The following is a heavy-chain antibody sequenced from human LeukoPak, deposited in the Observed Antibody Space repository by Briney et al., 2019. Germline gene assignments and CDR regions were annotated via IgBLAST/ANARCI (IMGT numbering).Heavy chain of an antibody. CDR2: IIPIFGTA. D-gene: IGHD1-1*01. CDR3: AREDWNDGVTGYYGMDV. Sequence: SVTVSCKASGGTFSSYPISWVRQAPGQGLEWMGGIIPIFGTASYAQKFQGRGTITADESTSTAYMELSSLRSEDTAVYYCAREDWNDGVTGYYGMDVWGKGTTVTVSS. J-gene: IGHJ6*04. V-gene: IGHV1-69*13. CDR1: GGTFSSYP.